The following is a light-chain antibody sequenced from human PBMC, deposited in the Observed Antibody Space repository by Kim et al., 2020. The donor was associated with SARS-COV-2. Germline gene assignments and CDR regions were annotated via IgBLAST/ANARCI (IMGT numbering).Light chain of an antibody. V-gene: IGLV2-11*03. CDR2: DVT. CDR3: CSYAGSYTWV. CDR1: SGDVGGYNY. Sequence: GQSVTISCTETSGDVGGYNYVSWYQQHPGKAPKLMIFDVTKRPSVVPDRFSGSKSGNTAYLTISGLQAEDEADYHCCSYAGSYTWVFGGGTQLTVL. J-gene: IGLJ3*02.